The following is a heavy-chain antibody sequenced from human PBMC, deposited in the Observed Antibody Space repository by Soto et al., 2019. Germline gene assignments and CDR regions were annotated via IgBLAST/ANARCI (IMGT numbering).Heavy chain of an antibody. Sequence: EVQVVQSGAEVKKPGESLKISCKVSGYSFNKYWIAWVRQMPGKGLEWMGIIYPSNSGTRYSPSFQGQVTISADESISTAYRQWSSLKASDTAMYYCARELDYGGNSETLDIWGQGTMVTVSS. J-gene: IGHJ3*02. CDR2: IYPSNSGT. D-gene: IGHD4-17*01. CDR3: ARELDYGGNSETLDI. V-gene: IGHV5-51*03. CDR1: GYSFNKYW.